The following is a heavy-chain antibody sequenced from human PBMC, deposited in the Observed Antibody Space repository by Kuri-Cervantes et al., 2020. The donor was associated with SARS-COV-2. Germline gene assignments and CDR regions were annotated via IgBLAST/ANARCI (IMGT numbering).Heavy chain of an antibody. V-gene: IGHV5-10-1*01. CDR1: GYSFTSYW. Sequence: GESLKISCMASGYSFTSYWITWVRQMPGEGLEWMGRIDPTDSHTYYSPSFQGHVTFSTDKTIATAYLQWSSLKASDTAMYYCARLQMPRYYYYYYGMDVWGQGTTVTVSS. D-gene: IGHD2-2*01. CDR3: ARLQMPRYYYYYYGMDV. CDR2: IDPTDSHT. J-gene: IGHJ6*02.